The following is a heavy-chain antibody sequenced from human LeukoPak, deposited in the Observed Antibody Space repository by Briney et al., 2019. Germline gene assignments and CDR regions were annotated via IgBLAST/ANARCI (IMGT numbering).Heavy chain of an antibody. Sequence: PGGSLRLSCAASGFTFSTYAMSWVRQAPGKGLEWVSGIGGSGGGTYYADSVKGRLIISRDTFKNTLYLQMNNLGAEDTAIYYCAKANSGSWKSGWFDPWGQGTLVTVSS. V-gene: IGHV3-23*01. J-gene: IGHJ5*02. CDR1: GFTFSTYA. CDR2: IGGSGGGT. CDR3: AKANSGSWKSGWFDP. D-gene: IGHD6-19*01.